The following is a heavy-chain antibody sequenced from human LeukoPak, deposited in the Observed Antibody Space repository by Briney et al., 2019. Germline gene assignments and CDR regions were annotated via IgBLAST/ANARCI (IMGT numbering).Heavy chain of an antibody. V-gene: IGHV4-31*03. Sequence: SETLSLTCTVSGGSISSGGYYWSWIRQHPGKGLEWIGYIYYSGSTYYNPSLKSRVTISVDTSKNQFSLKLSSVTAADTAVYYCASSFLGSCGSTSCTRWFDPWGQGTLVTVSS. CDR2: IYYSGST. J-gene: IGHJ5*02. CDR1: GGSISSGGYY. CDR3: ASSFLGSCGSTSCTRWFDP. D-gene: IGHD2-2*01.